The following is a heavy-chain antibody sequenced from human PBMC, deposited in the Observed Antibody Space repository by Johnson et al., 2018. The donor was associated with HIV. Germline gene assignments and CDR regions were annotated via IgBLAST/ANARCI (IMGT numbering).Heavy chain of an antibody. D-gene: IGHD3-10*01. CDR3: VKEAITMEVDI. J-gene: IGHJ3*02. CDR1: GFTFSSYA. V-gene: IGHV3-64*01. Sequence: VQLVESGGGLVKPGGSLRLSCAASGFTFSSYAMYWVRQAPGKGLEYVSAISSNGGSTYYANSVKGRFTISRDNSKNTLYLQMDSLRADDTAVYYCVKEAITMEVDIWGQGTTVTVSS. CDR2: ISSNGGST.